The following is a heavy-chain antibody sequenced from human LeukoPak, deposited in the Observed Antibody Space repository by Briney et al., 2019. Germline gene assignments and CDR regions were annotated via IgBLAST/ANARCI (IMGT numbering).Heavy chain of an antibody. V-gene: IGHV1-69*13. CDR2: IIPIFDTA. CDR3: ARAKDYGSGSYMFDY. D-gene: IGHD3-10*01. J-gene: IGHJ4*02. CDR1: GGTFSSYA. Sequence: GASVKVSCKASGGTFSSYAISWVRQAPGQGLEWMGGIIPIFDTANYAQKFQGRVTITADESTSTAYMELSSLRSEDTAVYYCARAKDYGSGSYMFDYWGQGTLVTVSS.